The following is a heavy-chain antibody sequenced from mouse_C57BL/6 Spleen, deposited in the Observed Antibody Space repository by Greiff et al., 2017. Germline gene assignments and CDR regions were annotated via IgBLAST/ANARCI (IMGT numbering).Heavy chain of an antibody. CDR1: GFTFSSYT. V-gene: IGHV5-9*01. CDR3: ARHYYYGSSYYFDY. J-gene: IGHJ2*01. Sequence: EVQGVESGGGLVKPGGSLKLSCAASGFTFSSYTMSWVRQTPEKRLEWVATISGGGGNTYYPDSVKGRFTISRDNAKNTLYLQMSSLRSADTALYYCARHYYYGSSYYFDYWGQGTILTVSS. CDR2: ISGGGGNT. D-gene: IGHD1-1*01.